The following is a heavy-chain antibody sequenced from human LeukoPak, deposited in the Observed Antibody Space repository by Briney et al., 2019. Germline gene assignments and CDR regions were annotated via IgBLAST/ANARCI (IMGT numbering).Heavy chain of an antibody. J-gene: IGHJ2*01. D-gene: IGHD2-15*01. CDR2: INHSGST. CDR1: GGSFSGYF. Sequence: SETLSLTCAVYGGSFSGYFWSWIRQPPGKGLEWIGEINHSGSTNYNPSLKSRVTMSVDTSKNQFSLKLSSVTAADTAVYYCAREARPEDLHWYFDLWGRGTLVTVSS. V-gene: IGHV4-34*01. CDR3: AREARPEDLHWYFDL.